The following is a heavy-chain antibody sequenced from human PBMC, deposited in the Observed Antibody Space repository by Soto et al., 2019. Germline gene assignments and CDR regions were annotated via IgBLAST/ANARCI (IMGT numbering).Heavy chain of an antibody. CDR1: GYTFNNYC. V-gene: IGHV1-18*01. Sequence: ASVKVSYKASGYTFNNYCITWVRQAPGQGLEWMGWISPYNGHTNYAQKLQGRVTMTTDTSTSTAYMELRSLRSDDTAVYYCARHRNLFDYWGQGTLVTVSS. CDR3: ARHRNLFDY. CDR2: ISPYNGHT. J-gene: IGHJ4*02.